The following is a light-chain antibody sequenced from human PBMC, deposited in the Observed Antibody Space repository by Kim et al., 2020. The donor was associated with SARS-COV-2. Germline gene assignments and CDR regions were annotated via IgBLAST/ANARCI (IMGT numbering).Light chain of an antibody. CDR1: QDIRNG. Sequence: ASVGDEVPITCRASQDIRNGLGWYQQNPGRAPKRLFYGASNLQSGVPSGFSGSGSGTEFTLTIGSLQPEDFATYFCLQHNTYPLTFGQGARLEIK. V-gene: IGKV1-17*01. CDR2: GAS. CDR3: LQHNTYPLT. J-gene: IGKJ5*01.